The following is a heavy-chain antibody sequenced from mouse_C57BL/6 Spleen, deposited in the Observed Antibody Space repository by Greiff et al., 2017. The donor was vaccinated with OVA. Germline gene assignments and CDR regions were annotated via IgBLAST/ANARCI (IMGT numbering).Heavy chain of an antibody. Sequence: VKLVESGPGLVQPSQSLSITCTVSGFSLTSYGVHWVRQSPGKGLEWLGVIWRGGSTDYTAAFMSRLSITKDNSKSQVFFKMNSLQADDTAIYYCAKNAGDPYWYFDVWGTGTTVTVSS. J-gene: IGHJ1*03. V-gene: IGHV2-5*01. CDR1: GFSLTSYG. CDR2: IWRGGST. CDR3: AKNAGDPYWYFDV.